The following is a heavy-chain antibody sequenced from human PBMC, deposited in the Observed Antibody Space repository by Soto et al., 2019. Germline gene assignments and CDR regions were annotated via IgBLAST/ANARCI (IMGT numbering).Heavy chain of an antibody. CDR1: GGSISNYY. V-gene: IGHV4-59*01. D-gene: IGHD5-18*01. J-gene: IGHJ6*02. CDR2: ISYSGST. Sequence: SETLSLTCTVSGGSISNYYWSWIRQPPGKELEWIGYISYSGSTTYNPSLKSRITLSVDTSKNQFSLRVASVTAADTAVYYCARGHRAMEYYYYYGMDVWGQGTTVTVSS. CDR3: ARGHRAMEYYYYYGMDV.